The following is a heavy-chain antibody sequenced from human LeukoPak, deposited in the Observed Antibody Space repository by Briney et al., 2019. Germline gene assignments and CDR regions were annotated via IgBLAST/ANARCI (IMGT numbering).Heavy chain of an antibody. J-gene: IGHJ4*02. Sequence: GASVKVSCKASGYTFTSYGISWVRRAPGQGLEWMGWISAYNGNTNYAQKLQGRVTMTTDTSTSTAYMELRSLRSDDTAVYYCARVSSVTTRGGGLDYWGQGTLVTVSS. D-gene: IGHD4-11*01. V-gene: IGHV1-18*01. CDR2: ISAYNGNT. CDR1: GYTFTSYG. CDR3: ARVSSVTTRGGGLDY.